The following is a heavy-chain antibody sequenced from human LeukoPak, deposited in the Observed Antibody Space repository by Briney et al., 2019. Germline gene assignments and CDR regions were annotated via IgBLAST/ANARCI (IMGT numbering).Heavy chain of an antibody. CDR1: GGSFSGDY. Sequence: PSETLSLTCAVSGGSFSGDYWTWIRQPPGKGLEWIGEINHSGNANYNPSLKSRVTISLDMSENHFSLKLTSVTAADTAVYYCARGQGTVTTHWGQGTLVTVSS. V-gene: IGHV4-34*01. D-gene: IGHD4-17*01. CDR2: INHSGNA. J-gene: IGHJ4*02. CDR3: ARGQGTVTTH.